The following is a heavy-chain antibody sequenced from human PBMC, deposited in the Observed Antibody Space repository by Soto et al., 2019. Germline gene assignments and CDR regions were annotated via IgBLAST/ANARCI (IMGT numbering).Heavy chain of an antibody. J-gene: IGHJ4*02. Sequence: VGSLRLSCGGSGFTFSSYAMIWVRQAPGKGLEWVSGISGNGDTTYYADSLKGRFSISRDNSKNTVYLQMNSLRAEDTAVYYCAKRSPPSDGELFGRPKDWGQGTLVTVSS. CDR2: ISGNGDTT. CDR1: GFTFSSYA. V-gene: IGHV3-23*01. CDR3: AKRSPPSDGELFGRPKD. D-gene: IGHD6-6*01.